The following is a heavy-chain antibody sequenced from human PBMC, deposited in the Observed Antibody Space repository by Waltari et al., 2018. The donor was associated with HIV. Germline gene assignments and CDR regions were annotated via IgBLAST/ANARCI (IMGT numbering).Heavy chain of an antibody. CDR3: AKEASPLNYYDSSGYYYNY. CDR2: ISGSGGST. J-gene: IGHJ4*02. V-gene: IGHV3-23*01. CDR1: GFTLSSYA. Sequence: EVQLLESGGGLVQPGGSLRLSCAASGFTLSSYAMSWVRQAPRHGREWVSAISGSGGSTYYADSVKGRFTISRDNSKNTLYLQMNSLRAEETAVYYCAKEASPLNYYDSSGYYYNYWGQGTLVTVSS. D-gene: IGHD3-22*01.